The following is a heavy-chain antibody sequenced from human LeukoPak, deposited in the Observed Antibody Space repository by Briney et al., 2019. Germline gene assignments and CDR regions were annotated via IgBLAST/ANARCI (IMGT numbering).Heavy chain of an antibody. Sequence: PSETLSLTCTVSGGSISSSSYYWGWIRQPPGKGLEWIGSIYYSGSTYYNPSLKSRVTISVDTSKNQFSLKLSSVTAADTAVYYCARSALWFGDPYYMDVWGKGTTVTVSS. J-gene: IGHJ6*03. D-gene: IGHD3-10*01. CDR3: ARSALWFGDPYYMDV. V-gene: IGHV4-39*07. CDR2: IYYSGST. CDR1: GGSISSSSYY.